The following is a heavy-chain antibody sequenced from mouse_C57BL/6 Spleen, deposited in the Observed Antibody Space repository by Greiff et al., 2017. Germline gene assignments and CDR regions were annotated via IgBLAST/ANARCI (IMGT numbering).Heavy chain of an antibody. CDR1: GYTFTRYW. D-gene: IGHD2-4*01. CDR3: ARRKDYGFAY. V-gene: IGHV1-52*01. J-gene: IGHJ3*01. Sequence: QVQLQQPGAELVRPGSSVKLSCKASGYTFTRYWMHWVKQRPIQGLEWIGNIDPSDSETHYNQKFKDKATLTVDKSSSTAYMQLSSLTSEDSAVYYCARRKDYGFAYWGQGTLVTVSA. CDR2: IDPSDSET.